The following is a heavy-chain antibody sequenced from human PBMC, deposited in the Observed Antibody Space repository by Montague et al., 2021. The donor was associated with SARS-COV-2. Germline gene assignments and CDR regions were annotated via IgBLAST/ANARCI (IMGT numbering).Heavy chain of an antibody. J-gene: IGHJ4*02. Sequence: SLRLSCTASGFTFSSYSMNWVRQAPGKGLEWVSYNSSSSSTIYXXXSXXGRFTISRDNAKNSLYLQMNSLRDEDTAVYYCARAPITVTRTFDYWGQGTLVTVSS. CDR2: NSSSSSTI. CDR1: GFTFSSYS. CDR3: ARAPITVTRTFDY. D-gene: IGHD4-17*01. V-gene: IGHV3-48*02.